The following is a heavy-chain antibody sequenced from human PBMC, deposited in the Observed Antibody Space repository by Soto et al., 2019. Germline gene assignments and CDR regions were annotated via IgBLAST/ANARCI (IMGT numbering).Heavy chain of an antibody. CDR2: ISSYNGDT. CDR3: AGEGVAPYYYYGMDV. Sequence: QVQLVQSGAEVKKPGASVKVSCKASGYTFTRSGISWVRQAPGQGPEWMGWISSYNGDTNYAQTFQGRVTMTTDTSTSTAYMERRSLRSDATAVYYCAGEGVAPYYYYGMDVWGQGTPVTVSS. CDR1: GYTFTRSG. D-gene: IGHD5-12*01. J-gene: IGHJ6*02. V-gene: IGHV1-18*01.